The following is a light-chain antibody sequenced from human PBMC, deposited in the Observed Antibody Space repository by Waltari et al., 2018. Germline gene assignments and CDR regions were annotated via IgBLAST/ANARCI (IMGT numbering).Light chain of an antibody. CDR3: QSYDSSLNSGVV. J-gene: IGLJ2*01. CDR2: GNN. V-gene: IGLV1-40*01. Sequence: QSVLAQPPAVSGAPGQRVTISCTGSSSNIGAGYDVHWYQHLPGTAPKLLIYGNNNRPSGVPDRFSGSKSGTSASLAITGLRAEDEADYYCQSYDSSLNSGVVFGGGTKLTVL. CDR1: SSNIGAGYD.